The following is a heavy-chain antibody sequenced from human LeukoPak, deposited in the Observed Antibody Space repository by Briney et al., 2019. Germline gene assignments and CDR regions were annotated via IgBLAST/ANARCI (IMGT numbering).Heavy chain of an antibody. CDR3: ARGYYDSSGYWMFCDY. V-gene: IGHV1-2*02. J-gene: IGHJ4*02. CDR1: GYTFTGYY. D-gene: IGHD3-22*01. CDR2: INPNSGGT. Sequence: PGASVKVSCKASGYTFTGYYMHWVRQAPGQGLEWMGWINPNSGGTNYAQKFQGRVTMTRDTSISTAYMELSRLRSDDTAVYYCARGYYDSSGYWMFCDYWGQGTLVTVSS.